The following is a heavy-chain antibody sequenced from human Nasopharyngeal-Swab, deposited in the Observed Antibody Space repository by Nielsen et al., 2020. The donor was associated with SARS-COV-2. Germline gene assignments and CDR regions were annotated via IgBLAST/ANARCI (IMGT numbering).Heavy chain of an antibody. CDR3: AKNQLLIYDVFNL. J-gene: IGHJ3*01. D-gene: IGHD2-2*01. CDR2: IYSGGST. CDR1: GFTVSSNY. Sequence: GESLKISCAASGFTVSSNYMSWVRQAPGKGLEWVSVIYSGGSTYYADSVKGRFTISRDNSKNTLYLQMNSLRAEDTAVYYCAKNQLLIYDVFNLWGQGTMVTVSS. V-gene: IGHV3-53*01.